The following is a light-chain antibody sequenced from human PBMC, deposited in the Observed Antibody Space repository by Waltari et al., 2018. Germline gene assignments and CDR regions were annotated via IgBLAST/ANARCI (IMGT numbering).Light chain of an antibody. Sequence: QPALTQPPSASASLGASVTLTCTLSSGYSTTKVDWYQQRPGKGPRFVMRVGTGGIVGSKGDGIPDRFSVLGSGLNRYLTIKNIQEEDESDYHCGADHGSGSNFVWVFGGGTKLTVL. J-gene: IGLJ3*02. CDR2: VGTGGIVG. CDR1: SGYSTTK. V-gene: IGLV9-49*01. CDR3: GADHGSGSNFVWV.